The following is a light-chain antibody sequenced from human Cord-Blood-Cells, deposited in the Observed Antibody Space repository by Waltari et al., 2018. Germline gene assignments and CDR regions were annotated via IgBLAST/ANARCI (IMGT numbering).Light chain of an antibody. V-gene: IGLV3-21*04. CDR2: YDS. CDR1: NIGSKS. Sequence: SYVLTQPPSVSVAPGKTARITCGGNNIGSKSVHWYRQKPGQAPVLVIYYDSDRPSGIPWRFSGSNSGNTATLTISRVEAGDEADYYCQVWDSSSDHPVFGGGTKLTVL. J-gene: IGLJ3*02. CDR3: QVWDSSSDHPV.